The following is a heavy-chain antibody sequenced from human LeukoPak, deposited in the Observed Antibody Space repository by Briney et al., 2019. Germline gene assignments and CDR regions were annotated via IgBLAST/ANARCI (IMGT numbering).Heavy chain of an antibody. J-gene: IGHJ4*02. V-gene: IGHV3-30*02. Sequence: GGSLRLSCAASGFTFSSYWMSWVRQAPGKGLEWVAFIRYDGSNKYYADSVKGRFTISRDNSKNTLYLQMNSLRVEDTAVYYCAKDFYWAFDYWGQGTLVTVSS. CDR2: IRYDGSNK. CDR3: AKDFYWAFDY. CDR1: GFTFSSYW. D-gene: IGHD2-8*02.